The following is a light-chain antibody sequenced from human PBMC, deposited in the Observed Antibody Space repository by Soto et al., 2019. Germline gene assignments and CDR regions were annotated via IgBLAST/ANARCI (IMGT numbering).Light chain of an antibody. Sequence: QSVLTQPASVSGSPGQSITISCTGTTSDVGGFNYVSWYQQHPGKAPKLIIYEASNRPSGVYNRFSGSKSGNTASLTVSGLQAEDEADYYCSSYTSSSTLVFGGGTKLTVL. CDR2: EAS. CDR3: SSYTSSSTLV. J-gene: IGLJ2*01. V-gene: IGLV2-14*01. CDR1: TSDVGGFNY.